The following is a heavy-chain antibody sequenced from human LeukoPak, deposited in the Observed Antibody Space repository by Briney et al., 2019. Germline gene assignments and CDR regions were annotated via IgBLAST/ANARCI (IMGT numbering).Heavy chain of an antibody. CDR1: GFTFSSYW. CDR3: ARASRDSSGYLNWFDP. CDR2: INHNGNVN. J-gene: IGHJ5*02. D-gene: IGHD3-22*01. V-gene: IGHV3-7*01. Sequence: GGSLRLSCAASGFTFSSYWMNWARQAPGKGLEWVASINHNGNVNYYVDSVKGRFTISRDNAKNSLYLQMSNLRAEDTAVYYCARASRDSSGYLNWFDPWGQGTLVTVSS.